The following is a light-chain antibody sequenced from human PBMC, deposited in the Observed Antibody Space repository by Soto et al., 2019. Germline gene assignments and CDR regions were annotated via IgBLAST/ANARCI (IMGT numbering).Light chain of an antibody. V-gene: IGLV2-8*01. Sequence: SVLTQPPSACGSHGQSFTIAFTGTSSDVGRYNFVSWYQHHPGKAPKLMIYDVSQRPSGVPDRFSGSKSGNTASLTVSGLQAEDEADYYCNSYADSNTYVFGTGTKVTVL. J-gene: IGLJ1*01. CDR2: DVS. CDR3: NSYADSNTYV. CDR1: SSDVGRYNF.